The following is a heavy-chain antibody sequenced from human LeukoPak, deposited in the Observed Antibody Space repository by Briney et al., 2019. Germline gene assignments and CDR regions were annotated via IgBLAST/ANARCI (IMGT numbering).Heavy chain of an antibody. D-gene: IGHD3-16*02. J-gene: IGHJ4*02. V-gene: IGHV4-61*02. CDR1: GVSISYATYQ. CDR3: ARLLGPLDYVWGSSRSK. Sequence: SETLSLTCTVSGVSISYATYQWTWIRQSAGKGLEWIGLIAKSGTTNYNPSHMSRVTISIDTTKNQFSLKLTSVTAADTAVYYCARLLGPLDYVWGSSRSKWGQGTLVTVSS. CDR2: IAKSGTT.